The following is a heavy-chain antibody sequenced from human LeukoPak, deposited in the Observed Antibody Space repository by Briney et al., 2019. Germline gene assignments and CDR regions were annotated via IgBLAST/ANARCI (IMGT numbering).Heavy chain of an antibody. V-gene: IGHV4-59*01. CDR1: GASISSYY. CDR2: IYYSGST. Sequence: PSETLSLTCTVSGASISSYYWSWIRQPPGKGLEWIAYIYYSGSTNYNPSLKSRVTISVDTSKNQFSLMVNSVTAADTAVYYCARGGDRYSKGFDPWGQGTLVTVSS. CDR3: ARGGDRYSKGFDP. J-gene: IGHJ5*02. D-gene: IGHD2-15*01.